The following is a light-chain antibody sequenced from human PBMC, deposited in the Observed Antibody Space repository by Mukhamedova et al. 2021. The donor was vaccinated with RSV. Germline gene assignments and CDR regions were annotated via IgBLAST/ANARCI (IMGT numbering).Light chain of an antibody. V-gene: IGKV1-33*01. J-gene: IGKJ3*01. CDR2: DAS. CDR3: QQSEA. Sequence: WYQRRVHGKAPKLLIYDASNLEAGVPSRFSGSGSGTDFTFTITSLQPEDVATYYCQQSEAFGPGTKVDIK.